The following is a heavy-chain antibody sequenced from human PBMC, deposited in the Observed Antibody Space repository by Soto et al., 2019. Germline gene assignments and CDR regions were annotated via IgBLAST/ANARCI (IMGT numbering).Heavy chain of an antibody. V-gene: IGHV1-18*01. Sequence: QVHLVQSGAEVKKPGASVKVSCKASGYTFTNYDINWVRQAPGQGLEWIGWISTYTGNTNYAQKLQGRVTMTTDTSTGTAYMELRSLRSDDTAVYYCARGYYYGSGSPPPGGMDVWGQGTTVTVSS. D-gene: IGHD3-10*01. CDR3: ARGYYYGSGSPPPGGMDV. CDR2: ISTYTGNT. CDR1: GYTFTNYD. J-gene: IGHJ6*02.